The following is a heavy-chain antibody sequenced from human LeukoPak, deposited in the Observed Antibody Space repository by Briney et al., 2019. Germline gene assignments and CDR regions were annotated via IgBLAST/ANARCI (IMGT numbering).Heavy chain of an antibody. J-gene: IGHJ6*02. CDR2: ISAYNGNT. Sequence: ASVKVSCKASGYTFTSYGISWVRQAPGQGLEWMGWISAYNGNTNYAQKLQGRVTMTTDTSTSKAYMELRSLRSDDTAVYYCARDVLSGRGYYYYGMDVWGQGTTVTVSS. CDR3: ARDVLSGRGYYYYGMDV. V-gene: IGHV1-18*01. D-gene: IGHD3-3*01. CDR1: GYTFTSYG.